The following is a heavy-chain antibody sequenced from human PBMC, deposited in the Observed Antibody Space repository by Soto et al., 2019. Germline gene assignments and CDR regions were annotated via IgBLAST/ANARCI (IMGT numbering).Heavy chain of an antibody. V-gene: IGHV1-69*08. Sequence: QVQLVQSGAEVKKPGSSVKVSCKASGGTFSSYTISWVRQAPGQGLEWMGRIIPILGIANYAQKFQGRVTMTADKSTSTAYTELSSLRAEDTAVYYCAREGEGSGSYPLYYFDYWGQGTLVTVSS. CDR1: GGTFSSYT. D-gene: IGHD3-10*01. J-gene: IGHJ4*02. CDR3: AREGEGSGSYPLYYFDY. CDR2: IIPILGIA.